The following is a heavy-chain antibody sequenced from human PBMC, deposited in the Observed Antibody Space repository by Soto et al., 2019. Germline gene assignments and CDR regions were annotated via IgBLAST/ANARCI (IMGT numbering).Heavy chain of an antibody. CDR2: MSYDGTKK. CDR3: AKDSYRGDIVLTPAPYGNDY. CDR1: EFTFKSYG. D-gene: IGHD2-2*01. Sequence: QVQLVESGGGVVQAGRSLRLSCVASEFTFKSYGVHWVRQAPGKGLAWVAVMSYDGTKKHYADSVRGRFTISRDNSKNTLYLQMTSLRTEDTAVYYCAKDSYRGDIVLTPAPYGNDYWGQGTLVTVSS. J-gene: IGHJ4*02. V-gene: IGHV3-30*18.